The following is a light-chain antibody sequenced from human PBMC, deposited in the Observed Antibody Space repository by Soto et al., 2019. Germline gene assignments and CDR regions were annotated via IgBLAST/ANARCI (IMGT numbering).Light chain of an antibody. J-gene: IGKJ1*01. Sequence: EIVMTQSPATLSVSPGERATLSCRASQSVSSNLAWYQQKPGQAPRLLIYAASTRATGIPARFSGSGSGTEVTLTISSLQSEDFAVYYWQQYNIWWAFGQGTKVEIK. CDR1: QSVSSN. CDR2: AAS. CDR3: QQYNIWWA. V-gene: IGKV3-15*01.